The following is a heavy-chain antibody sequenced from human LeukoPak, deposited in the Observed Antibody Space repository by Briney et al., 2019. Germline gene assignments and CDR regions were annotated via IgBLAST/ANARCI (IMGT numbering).Heavy chain of an antibody. Sequence: PGGSLRLSCAASGFTFSSYNMNWVRQAPGKGLEWVSSISSSSSYIYYADSVKGRFTISRDNAKNSLYLQMNSLRAEDTAVYYCARVLVVPAADNDYWGQGTLVTVSS. V-gene: IGHV3-21*01. CDR2: ISSSSSYI. D-gene: IGHD2-2*01. J-gene: IGHJ4*02. CDR1: GFTFSSYN. CDR3: ARVLVVPAADNDY.